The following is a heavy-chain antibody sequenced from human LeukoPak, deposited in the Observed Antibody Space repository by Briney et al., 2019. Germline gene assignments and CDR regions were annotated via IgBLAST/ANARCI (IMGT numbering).Heavy chain of an antibody. CDR1: GFTFSSYA. CDR2: ISGSGGST. J-gene: IGHJ4*02. Sequence: GGSLRLSCAASGFTFSSYAMSWVRQAPGKGLEWISAISGSGGSTYYADSVKGRFTISRDNSKNTLYLQMNSLRAEDTAVYYCAKKNGDYVTYYFDYWGQGTLVTVSS. V-gene: IGHV3-23*01. D-gene: IGHD4-17*01. CDR3: AKKNGDYVTYYFDY.